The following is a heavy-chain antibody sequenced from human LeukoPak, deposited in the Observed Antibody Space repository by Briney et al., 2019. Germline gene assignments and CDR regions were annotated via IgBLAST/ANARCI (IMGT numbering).Heavy chain of an antibody. CDR3: AKLDIVVVPAADDAFDI. D-gene: IGHD2-2*01. Sequence: GGSLRLSCAASGFTFSSYGMHWVRQAPGKGLEWVAFIRYDGSNKYYADSVKGRFTISRDNSKNTLYLQMNSLRAEDTAVYYCAKLDIVVVPAADDAFDIWGQGTMVTVSS. CDR2: IRYDGSNK. V-gene: IGHV3-30*02. CDR1: GFTFSSYG. J-gene: IGHJ3*02.